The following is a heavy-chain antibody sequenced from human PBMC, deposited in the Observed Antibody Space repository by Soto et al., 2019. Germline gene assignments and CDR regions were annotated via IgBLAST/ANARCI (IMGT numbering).Heavy chain of an antibody. Sequence: SETLSLTCTVSGGSIRSGDYYWSWIRQPPGNGLEWIGYIHYSGSTDYNPSLKSRVTVSLDTSKNQVSLKPSSATAADTAVYYCARARHGGWLAFDMWGQGTMVTVSS. J-gene: IGHJ3*02. D-gene: IGHD5-12*01. CDR1: GGSIRSGDYY. V-gene: IGHV4-30-4*01. CDR2: IHYSGST. CDR3: ARARHGGWLAFDM.